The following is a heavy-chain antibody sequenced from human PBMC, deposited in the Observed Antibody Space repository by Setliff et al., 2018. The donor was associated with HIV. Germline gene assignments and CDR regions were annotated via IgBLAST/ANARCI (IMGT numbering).Heavy chain of an antibody. CDR1: GGSFSGYF. CDR3: ARPALGIGGGSRFDN. V-gene: IGHV4-34*01. J-gene: IGHJ4*02. Sequence: SETLSLTCAVYGGSFSGYFWSWIRQPPGKGLEWIGNIHYGGFFWHSPSLKSRVTISVDTSKNQFSLKLSSVTAADTAVYYCARPALGIGGGSRFDNWGQGTRVTVSS. D-gene: IGHD3-10*01. CDR2: IHYGGFF.